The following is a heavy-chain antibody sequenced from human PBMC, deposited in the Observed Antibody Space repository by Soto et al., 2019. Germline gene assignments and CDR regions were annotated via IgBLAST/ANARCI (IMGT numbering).Heavy chain of an antibody. V-gene: IGHV1-69*12. CDR3: ARSLFYDSSNSAPFDY. CDR2: IIPIFGTA. Sequence: QVQLVQSGAEVKKPGSSVKVSCKASGGTFSSYAISWVRQAPGQGLEWMGGIIPIFGTANYAQKFQGRVTITADESTSTAYIELSSLRSEDTAVYYCARSLFYDSSNSAPFDYWGQGTLVTVSS. J-gene: IGHJ4*02. D-gene: IGHD3-22*01. CDR1: GGTFSSYA.